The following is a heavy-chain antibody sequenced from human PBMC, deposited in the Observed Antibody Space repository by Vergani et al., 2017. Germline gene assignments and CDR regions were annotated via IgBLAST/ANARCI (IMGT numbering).Heavy chain of an antibody. Sequence: QVQLQESGPGLVKPSQTLSLTCTVSGGSISSYYWGWIRQPPGKGLEWIGYIYYSGSTNYNPSLKSRVTISVDTSKNQFSLKLSSVTAADTAVYYCARALVIAAVSWFDPWGQGTLVTVSS. CDR2: IYYSGST. CDR3: ARALVIAAVSWFDP. D-gene: IGHD6-13*01. V-gene: IGHV4-59*01. CDR1: GGSISSYY. J-gene: IGHJ5*02.